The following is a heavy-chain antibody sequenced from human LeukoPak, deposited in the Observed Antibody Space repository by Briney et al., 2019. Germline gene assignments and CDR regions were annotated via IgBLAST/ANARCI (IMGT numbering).Heavy chain of an antibody. J-gene: IGHJ4*02. V-gene: IGHV3-64*04. Sequence: LAGGSLRLSCSASGFTFSSYAMHWVRQAPGKGLEYVSAISSNGGSTYYADSVKGRFTISRDNSKNTLYLQMNSLRAEDTAVYYCARGESGIVVVPAAPLDYWGQGTLVTVSS. CDR2: ISSNGGST. CDR1: GFTFSSYA. D-gene: IGHD2-2*01. CDR3: ARGESGIVVVPAAPLDY.